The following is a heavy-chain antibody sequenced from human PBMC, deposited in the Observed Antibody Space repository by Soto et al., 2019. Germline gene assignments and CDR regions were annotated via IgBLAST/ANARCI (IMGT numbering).Heavy chain of an antibody. Sequence: QVQLVQSGAEVKKPGSSVKVSCKASGGTFSSYAISWVRQAPGQGLEWMGGIIPIFGTANYAQKFQGRVTSTADESTSTDYMELSSLRSEDTDVYYCARDSRPYCSGGSCNLYGMDVWGQGTTVTVSS. J-gene: IGHJ6*02. D-gene: IGHD2-15*01. V-gene: IGHV1-69*12. CDR3: ARDSRPYCSGGSCNLYGMDV. CDR2: IIPIFGTA. CDR1: GGTFSSYA.